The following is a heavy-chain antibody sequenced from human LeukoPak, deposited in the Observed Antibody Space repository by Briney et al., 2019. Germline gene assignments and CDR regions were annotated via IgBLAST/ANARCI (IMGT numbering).Heavy chain of an antibody. CDR1: GGSISSSSFY. CDR3: AREVSARDGSLGRPFDY. D-gene: IGHD5-24*01. CDR2: IYYSGTT. J-gene: IGHJ4*02. Sequence: SETLSLTCTVSGGSISSSSFYWAWIRQPPGKGLEWIASIYYSGTTHHNPSLKSRVTMSVDTSKNQFSLKLSSVTAADTAVYYCAREVSARDGSLGRPFDYWGQGTLVTVSS. V-gene: IGHV4-39*07.